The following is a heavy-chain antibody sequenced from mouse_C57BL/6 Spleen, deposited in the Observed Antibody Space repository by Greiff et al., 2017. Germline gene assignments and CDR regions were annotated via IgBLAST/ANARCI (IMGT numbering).Heavy chain of an antibody. CDR1: GYTFTDYY. V-gene: IGHV1-19*01. CDR3: ARQGYYGSSYARDY. D-gene: IGHD1-1*01. Sequence: EVQLQQSGPVLVKPGASVKMSCKASGYTFTDYYMNWVKQSHGKSLEWIGVINPYNGGTSYNQKFKGKATLTVDKSSSTAYMELNSLTSEDSAVYYCARQGYYGSSYARDYWGQGTSVTVSS. CDR2: INPYNGGT. J-gene: IGHJ4*01.